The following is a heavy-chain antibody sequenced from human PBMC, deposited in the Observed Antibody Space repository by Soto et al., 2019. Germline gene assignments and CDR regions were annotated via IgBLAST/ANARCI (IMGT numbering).Heavy chain of an antibody. J-gene: IGHJ6*02. CDR1: GGSISRYY. CDR3: SIARGSGSVYYYFGMAV. D-gene: IGHD3-10*01. V-gene: IGHV4-59*01. CDR2: IYYSGST. Sequence: SETLSLTCTVPGGSISRYYWSWIRQPPGKGLEWIGYIYYSGSTNYNPSLKSRVTISVDTSKNQFSLKLSSVTAADTAVYYFSIARGSGSVYYYFGMAVWVQGTTVT.